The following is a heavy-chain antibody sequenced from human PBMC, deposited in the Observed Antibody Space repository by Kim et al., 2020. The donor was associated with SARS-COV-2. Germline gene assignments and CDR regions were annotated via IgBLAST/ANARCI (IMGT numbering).Heavy chain of an antibody. Sequence: QKFQGRVTMSRDTSTSTVSMELSSLRSEDTAVYYCARGRVGYSYGLVVVYWGQGTLVTVSS. D-gene: IGHD5-18*01. V-gene: IGHV1-46*01. CDR3: ARGRVGYSYGLVVVY. J-gene: IGHJ4*02.